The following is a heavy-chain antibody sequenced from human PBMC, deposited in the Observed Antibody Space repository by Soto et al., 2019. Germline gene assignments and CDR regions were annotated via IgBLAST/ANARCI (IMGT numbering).Heavy chain of an antibody. Sequence: QVQLVQSGAEVKKPGSSVKVSCKASGGTFSSYAITWVRQAPGQGLEWMGGIIPIFGTANYAQKFHARVMIPADESTSTASMEFSSLRSEDTAVYYCARDRGPSSGYYPYWFDPWGQGTLVIVSS. J-gene: IGHJ5*02. CDR2: IIPIFGTA. D-gene: IGHD3-22*01. V-gene: IGHV1-69*12. CDR1: GGTFSSYA. CDR3: ARDRGPSSGYYPYWFDP.